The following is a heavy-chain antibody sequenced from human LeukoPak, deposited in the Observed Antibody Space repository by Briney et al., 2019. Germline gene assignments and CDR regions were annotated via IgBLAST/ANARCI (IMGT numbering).Heavy chain of an antibody. J-gene: IGHJ3*02. V-gene: IGHV3-7*03. CDR1: GFTFSSYW. D-gene: IGHD6-19*01. CDR3: AKSPTAVAGTPDAFDI. CDR2: IKQDGSEK. Sequence: PGGSLRLSCAASGFTFSSYWMSWVRQAPGKGLEWVANIKQDGSEKYYVDSVKGRFTISRDNSKNTLYLQMNSLRAEDTAVYYCAKSPTAVAGTPDAFDIWGQGTMVTVSS.